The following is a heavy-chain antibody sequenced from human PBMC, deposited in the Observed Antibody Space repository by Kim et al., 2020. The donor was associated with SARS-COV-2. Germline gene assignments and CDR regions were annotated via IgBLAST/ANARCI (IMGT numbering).Heavy chain of an antibody. CDR2: IWYDGSNK. CDR1: GFTFSSYG. Sequence: GGSLRLSCAASGFTFSSYGMHWVRQAPGKGLEWVAVIWYDGSNKYYADSVKGRFTISRDNSKNTLYLQMNSLRAEDTAVYYCARVDSSPHRHYYYGMDVWGQGTTVTVSS. D-gene: IGHD6-13*01. V-gene: IGHV3-33*01. J-gene: IGHJ6*02. CDR3: ARVDSSPHRHYYYGMDV.